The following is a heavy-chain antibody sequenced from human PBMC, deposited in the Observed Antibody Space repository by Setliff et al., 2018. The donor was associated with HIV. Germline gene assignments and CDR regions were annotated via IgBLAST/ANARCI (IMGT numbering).Heavy chain of an antibody. Sequence: GASVKVSCKASGYTFTSYAMNWVRQAPGQGLEWMGWINTNTGNPTYAQGFTGRFVFSLDTSVSTAYLQISSLKAEDTAVYYCARGSPSTLRYFDWLFAKARADAFDIWGQGTMVTVSS. V-gene: IGHV7-4-1*02. CDR3: ARGSPSTLRYFDWLFAKARADAFDI. J-gene: IGHJ3*02. CDR1: GYTFTSYA. CDR2: INTNTGNP. D-gene: IGHD3-9*01.